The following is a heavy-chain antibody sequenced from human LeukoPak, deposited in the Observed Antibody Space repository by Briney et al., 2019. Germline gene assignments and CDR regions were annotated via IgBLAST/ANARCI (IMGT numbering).Heavy chain of an antibody. J-gene: IGHJ3*02. CDR2: IYYSGST. D-gene: IGHD3-22*01. CDR3: AREYYYDSSGYRIGAFDI. V-gene: IGHV4-39*07. CDR1: GGSISSSSYY. Sequence: SETLSLTCTVSGGSISSSSYYWGWIRQPPGKGLEWIGSIYYSGSTYYNPSLKSRVTISVDTSKNQFSLKLSSVTAADTAVYYCAREYYYDSSGYRIGAFDIWGQGTMVTVSS.